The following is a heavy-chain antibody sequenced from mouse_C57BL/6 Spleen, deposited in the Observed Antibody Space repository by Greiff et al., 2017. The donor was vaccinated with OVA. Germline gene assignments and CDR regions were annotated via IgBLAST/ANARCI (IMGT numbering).Heavy chain of an antibody. J-gene: IGHJ1*03. CDR3: AREVRSWYCDV. CDR2: ISDGGSYT. Sequence: EVKLMESGGGLVKPGGSLKLSCAASGFTFSSYAMSWVRQTPEKRLEWVATISDGGSYTYYPDNVKGRFTISRDNAKNNLYLQMSHLKSEDTAMYYCAREVRSWYCDVWGTGTTVTVSS. CDR1: GFTFSSYA. V-gene: IGHV5-4*01.